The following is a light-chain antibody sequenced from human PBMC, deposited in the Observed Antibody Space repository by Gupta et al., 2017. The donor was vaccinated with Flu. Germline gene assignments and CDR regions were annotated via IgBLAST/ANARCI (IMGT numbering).Light chain of an antibody. J-gene: IGKJ1*01. CDR3: QHHCSSSWT. V-gene: IGKV3-20*01. CDR2: DAS. Sequence: GPLSLSPGERATRPCSASQSFGSGYLAWYQQKPGQAPRVFIYDASSRATGMPDRFSGSGSGTDFTLTISRLEPEDFAVYYCQHHCSSSWTFGQGTKLEIK. CDR1: QSFGSGY.